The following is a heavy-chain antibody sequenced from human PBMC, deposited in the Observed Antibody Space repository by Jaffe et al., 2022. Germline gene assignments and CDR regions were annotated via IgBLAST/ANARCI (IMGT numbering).Heavy chain of an antibody. CDR3: ARGYYYDNNGWVYYFDY. CDR2: IYHSGST. Sequence: QVQLQESGPGLVKPSETLSLTCAVSGYSISSGYYWGWIRQPPGKGLEWIGNIYHSGSTYYNPSLKSRVTISVDTSKNQFSLKLTSVIAADTAVYYCARGYYYDNNGWVYYFDYWGQGTLVTVSS. J-gene: IGHJ4*02. V-gene: IGHV4-38-2*01. CDR1: GYSISSGYY. D-gene: IGHD3-22*01.